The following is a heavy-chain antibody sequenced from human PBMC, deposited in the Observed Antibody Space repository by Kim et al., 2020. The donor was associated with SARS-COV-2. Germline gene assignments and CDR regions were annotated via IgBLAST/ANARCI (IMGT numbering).Heavy chain of an antibody. CDR3: AKDMGPESYGSGSYYNH. CDR2: ISWNSGSI. V-gene: IGHV3-9*01. J-gene: IGHJ5*02. D-gene: IGHD3-10*01. Sequence: GGSLRLSCAASGFTFDDYAMHWVRQAPGKGLEWVSGISWNSGSIGYADSVKGRFTISRDNAKNSLYLQMNSLRAEDTALYYCAKDMGPESYGSGSYYNHWGQGTLVTVSS. CDR1: GFTFDDYA.